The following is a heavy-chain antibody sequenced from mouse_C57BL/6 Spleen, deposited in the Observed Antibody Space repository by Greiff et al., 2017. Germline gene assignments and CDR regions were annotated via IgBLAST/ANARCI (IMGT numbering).Heavy chain of an antibody. Sequence: EVNVVESGGDLVKPGGSLKLSCAASGFTFSSYGMSWVRQTPDKRLEWVATISSGGSYTYYPDSVKGRFTISRDNAKNTLYLQMSSLKSEDTAMYYCARHEDSSGLYYYAMDYWGQGTSVTVSS. CDR2: ISSGGSYT. J-gene: IGHJ4*01. D-gene: IGHD3-2*02. CDR1: GFTFSSYG. CDR3: ARHEDSSGLYYYAMDY. V-gene: IGHV5-6*01.